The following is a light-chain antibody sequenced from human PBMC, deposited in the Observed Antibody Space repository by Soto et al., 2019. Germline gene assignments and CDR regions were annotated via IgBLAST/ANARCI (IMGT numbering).Light chain of an antibody. Sequence: QSVLTQSPSVSGAPRQSVNISCSGNNSKIGSNAVHWYQQLPGKAPKLLMYYNDMLPSGVSDRFSGSKSGTSASLAISGLQSEDEGDYYCATWDDRLTAWVFGGGTKVTVL. V-gene: IGLV1-36*01. CDR1: NSKIGSNA. CDR2: YND. J-gene: IGLJ3*02. CDR3: ATWDDRLTAWV.